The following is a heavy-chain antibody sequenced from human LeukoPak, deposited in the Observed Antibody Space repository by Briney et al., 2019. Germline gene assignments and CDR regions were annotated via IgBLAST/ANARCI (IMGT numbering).Heavy chain of an antibody. CDR2: TSWNSGSI. Sequence: PGGALRLSCAASGFTFDDYAMHWVRQAPGKGLERVSGTSWNSGSIGYADSVKGRFTISRDNAKNSLYLQMNSLRAEDPALYYCAKARYSSSWEAFDIWGQGTMVTVSS. CDR1: GFTFDDYA. V-gene: IGHV3-9*01. J-gene: IGHJ3*02. D-gene: IGHD6-13*01. CDR3: AKARYSSSWEAFDI.